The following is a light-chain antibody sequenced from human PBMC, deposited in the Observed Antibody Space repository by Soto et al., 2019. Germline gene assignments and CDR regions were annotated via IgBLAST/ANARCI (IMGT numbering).Light chain of an antibody. CDR2: ATS. CDR1: QGVNRW. CDR3: QQSISFPLT. J-gene: IGKJ4*01. Sequence: DIQLTQSPPFLSASVGDRVSMTCRASQGVNRWLAWYQQKPGKAPRLLIYATSTLQSGVPSRFSGSGSGADFTLTISSLQPEDLATYFCQQSISFPLTFGGGTKVEI. V-gene: IGKV1-12*01.